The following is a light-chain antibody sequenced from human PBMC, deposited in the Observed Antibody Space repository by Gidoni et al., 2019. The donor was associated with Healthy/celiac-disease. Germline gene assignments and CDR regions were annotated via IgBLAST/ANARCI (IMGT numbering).Light chain of an antibody. V-gene: IGKV3-15*01. CDR2: GAS. CDR3: QQYNSWPPT. Sequence: EILMTQSPATLSVSPGERAPLSCRASQSVSSNLAWYQQKPGQAPRLLIYGASTRATGIPARFSGSGSGTEFTLTISSLQSEDFAVYYCQQYNSWPPTFGGGTKVEIK. J-gene: IGKJ4*01. CDR1: QSVSSN.